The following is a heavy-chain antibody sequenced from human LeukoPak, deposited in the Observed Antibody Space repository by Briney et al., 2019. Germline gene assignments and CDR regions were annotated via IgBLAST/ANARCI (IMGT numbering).Heavy chain of an antibody. CDR1: GYTFTGYS. CDR2: INPNNGVT. J-gene: IGHJ3*02. Sequence: GASVKVSCKASGYTFTGYSIHWVRQAPGQGLEWMGWINPNNGVTNYAQKFQGRVTMTRDTSISTAYMELSRLRSEDTAVYYCARGPGPNRGLVGSSWPDDAFDIWGQGTMVTVSS. CDR3: ARGPGPNRGLVGSSWPDDAFDI. V-gene: IGHV1-2*02. D-gene: IGHD6-13*01.